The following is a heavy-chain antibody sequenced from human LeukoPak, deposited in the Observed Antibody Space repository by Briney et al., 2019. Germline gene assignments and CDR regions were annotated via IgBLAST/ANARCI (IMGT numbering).Heavy chain of an antibody. V-gene: IGHV4-39*07. CDR1: GGSISSSSYY. Sequence: SETLSLTCTVSGGSISSSSYYWGWIRQPPGKGLEWIGSIYYSGSTYYNPSLKSRVTISVDTSKNQFSLKLSSVTAADTAVYDCARDRELDGSGSYRAFDIWGQGTMVTVSS. J-gene: IGHJ3*02. CDR3: ARDRELDGSGSYRAFDI. D-gene: IGHD3-10*01. CDR2: IYYSGST.